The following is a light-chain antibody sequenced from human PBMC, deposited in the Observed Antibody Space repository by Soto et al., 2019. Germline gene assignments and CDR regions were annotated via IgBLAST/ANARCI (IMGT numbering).Light chain of an antibody. V-gene: IGKV1-27*01. CDR3: QKDNSAPPWT. CDR1: QGISNY. CDR2: AAS. Sequence: DIKMTQHPSSLSATVGDRVTITCRASQGISNYIALYQQKPGKVPKLRIYAASTLQSGVPSRFSGSGSGTDFTLTISRLQPEHVATYYCQKDNSAPPWTCGRGTKEGIK. J-gene: IGKJ1*01.